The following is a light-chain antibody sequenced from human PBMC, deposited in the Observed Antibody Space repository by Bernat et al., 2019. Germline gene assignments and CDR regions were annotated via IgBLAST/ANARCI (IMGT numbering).Light chain of an antibody. V-gene: IGLV3-21*04. J-gene: IGLJ1*01. CDR2: SDS. CDR3: QVWDTTTDQYV. Sequence: SYVLTQPPSVSVAPGRTARITCGGTNIGTKSVHWNEQKPGQAPVLVIYSDSGRPSGIPERFSASNSGNTAILTISSVEAGDEADYYCQVWDTTTDQYVFGTGTKVTV. CDR1: NIGTKS.